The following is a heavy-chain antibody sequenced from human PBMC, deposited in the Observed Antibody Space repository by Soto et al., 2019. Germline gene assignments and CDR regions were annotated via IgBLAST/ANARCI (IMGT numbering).Heavy chain of an antibody. J-gene: IGHJ4*01. CDR1: ESIFRGYG. CDR2: IGTAGDT. Sequence: GGSLRLSCAAPESIFRGYGMHWVRQAPGKGLEWVSGIGTAGDTYYPDSVKGRFTISRENAKASFYLQMKSLRAEDTAVYYCARGGFGEFDYWGRGTLVTVSS. V-gene: IGHV3-13*01. CDR3: ARGGFGEFDY. D-gene: IGHD3-10*01.